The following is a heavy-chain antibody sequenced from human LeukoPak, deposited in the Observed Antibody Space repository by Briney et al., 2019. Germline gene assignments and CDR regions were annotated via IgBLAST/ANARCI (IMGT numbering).Heavy chain of an antibody. D-gene: IGHD2-2*01. CDR1: GYSFTSYW. J-gene: IGHJ5*02. CDR3: ARQWGDCSSTSCYSAS. V-gene: IGHV5-51*01. Sequence: GESLKISCKGSGYSFTSYWIGWVRQMPGKGLEWMGIIYPGDSDTRYSPSFQGQVAISADKSISTAYLQWSSLKASDTAMYYCARQWGDCSSTSCYSASWGQGTLVTVSS. CDR2: IYPGDSDT.